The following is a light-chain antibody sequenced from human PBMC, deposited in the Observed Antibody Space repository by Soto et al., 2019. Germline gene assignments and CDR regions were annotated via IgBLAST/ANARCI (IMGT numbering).Light chain of an antibody. Sequence: DIQMTQSPSTLSASVGDRVTITCLASQSLSTWLAWYQQKPGKAPKLLIYKASSLESGVPSRFSGSGSGTEFTLTISSLQPDDFATYHCPQYKSYSDTFGQGTRLESK. CDR1: QSLSTW. J-gene: IGKJ2*01. CDR3: PQYKSYSDT. V-gene: IGKV1-5*03. CDR2: KAS.